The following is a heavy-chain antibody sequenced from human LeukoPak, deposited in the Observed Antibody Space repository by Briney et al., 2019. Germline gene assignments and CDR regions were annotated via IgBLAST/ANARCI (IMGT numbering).Heavy chain of an antibody. CDR3: ARAATPYDFWSGYPDYFDY. Sequence: SETLSLTCTVSGGSISSYYWSWIRQPPGKGLEGIGYIYYSGSTNYNPSLKSRVTISVDTSKNQFSLKLSSVTAADTAVYYCARAATPYDFWSGYPDYFDYWGQGTLVTVSS. J-gene: IGHJ4*02. V-gene: IGHV4-59*01. CDR2: IYYSGST. D-gene: IGHD3-3*01. CDR1: GGSISSYY.